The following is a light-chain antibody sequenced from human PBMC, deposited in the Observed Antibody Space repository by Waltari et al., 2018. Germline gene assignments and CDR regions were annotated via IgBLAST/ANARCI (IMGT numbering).Light chain of an antibody. CDR1: SANIAGNT. Sequence: QSLLAQPPSVSGTPGQRVIISCSGSSANIAGNTVAWYQQVPGAAPRLLIFKNTQRQSGVPDRFFASKSGTSASLSISGLQAEDEADYYCGTWDDGVHTRLFGGGTRLTVL. J-gene: IGLJ2*01. CDR2: KNT. CDR3: GTWDDGVHTRL. V-gene: IGLV1-44*01.